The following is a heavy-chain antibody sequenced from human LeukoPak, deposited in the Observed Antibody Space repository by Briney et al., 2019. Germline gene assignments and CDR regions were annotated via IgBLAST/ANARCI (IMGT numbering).Heavy chain of an antibody. J-gene: IGHJ4*02. CDR2: ISSDSSHI. CDR1: GFTFSSYA. CDR3: SKGADSMTVVATHFDY. V-gene: IGHV3-21*04. Sequence: PGGSLRLSCAASGFTFSSYAMNWVRQAPGKGLVWVSSISSDSSHISYADSVKGRFTISRDNSKNSLYLQMNSLKAEDTAVYYLSKGADSMTVVATHFDYWAQGTLVTVSS. D-gene: IGHD3-22*01.